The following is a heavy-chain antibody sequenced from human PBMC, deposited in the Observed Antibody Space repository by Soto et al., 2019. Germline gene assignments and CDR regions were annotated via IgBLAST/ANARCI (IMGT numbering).Heavy chain of an antibody. CDR1: GFTFTSSA. Sequence: SVKVSCKASGFTFTSSAVQWVRQARGQRLEWIGWIVVGSGNTNYAQKFQERVTITRDMSTSTAYMELSSLRSEDTAVYYCAADTPAGRLAYYYGMDIWGQGTTVTVSS. D-gene: IGHD6-13*01. CDR2: IVVGSGNT. V-gene: IGHV1-58*01. J-gene: IGHJ6*02. CDR3: AADTPAGRLAYYYGMDI.